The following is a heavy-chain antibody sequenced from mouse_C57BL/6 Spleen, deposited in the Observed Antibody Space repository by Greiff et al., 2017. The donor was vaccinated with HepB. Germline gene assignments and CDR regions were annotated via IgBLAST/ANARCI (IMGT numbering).Heavy chain of an antibody. V-gene: IGHV2-2*01. D-gene: IGHD6-1*01. J-gene: IGHJ4*01. CDR1: GFSLTSYG. CDR2: IWSGGST. CDR3: ARTPLGNYAMDY. Sequence: QVQLKQSGPGLVQPSQSLSITCTVSGFSLTSYGVHWVRQSPGKGLEWLGVIWSGGSTDYNAAFISRLSISKDNSKSQVFFKMNSLQADDTAIYYCARTPLGNYAMDYWGQGTSVTVSS.